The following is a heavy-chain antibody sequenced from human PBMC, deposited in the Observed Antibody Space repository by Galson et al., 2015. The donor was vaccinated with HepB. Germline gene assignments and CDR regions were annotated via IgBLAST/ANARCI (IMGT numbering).Heavy chain of an antibody. CDR1: GYTFTSYA. CDR3: ARVGSGNIWPAFDI. V-gene: IGHV1-3*01. D-gene: IGHD1-26*01. Sequence: SVKVSCKASGYTFTSYAMHWVRQAPGQRLEWMGWINAGNGNTKYSQKFQGRVTITRDTSASTAYMELSSLRSEDTAVYYCARVGSGNIWPAFDIWGQGTMVTVSS. CDR2: INAGNGNT. J-gene: IGHJ3*02.